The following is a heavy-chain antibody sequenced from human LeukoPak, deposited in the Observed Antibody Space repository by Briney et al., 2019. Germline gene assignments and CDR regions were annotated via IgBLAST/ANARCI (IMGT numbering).Heavy chain of an antibody. CDR1: GFTFSSNW. Sequence: GGSLRLSCAASGFTFSSNWMHWVRQAPGKGLVWVSRIKGDGSSTSYADSVRGRFTISRDNAKNTLFLQMNSLRAEDTAVYYCVRDGVGAPPFDYWGQGALVTVSS. J-gene: IGHJ4*02. CDR3: VRDGVGAPPFDY. V-gene: IGHV3-74*01. D-gene: IGHD1-26*01. CDR2: IKGDGSST.